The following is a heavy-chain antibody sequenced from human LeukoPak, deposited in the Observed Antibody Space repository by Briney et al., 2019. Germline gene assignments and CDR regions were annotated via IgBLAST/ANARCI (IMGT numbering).Heavy chain of an antibody. CDR1: GYSFTGFY. Sequence: ASVKVSCKASGYSFTGFYIQWMRQAPGQGLEWMGWINPNTGDTNSAPKFQGRITLTSDTSIRTAYMEISRLTSDDTAVYFCARSVPYSSPSSNWGQGTLVTVS. D-gene: IGHD6-13*01. J-gene: IGHJ4*02. CDR2: INPNTGDT. V-gene: IGHV1-2*02. CDR3: ARSVPYSSPSSN.